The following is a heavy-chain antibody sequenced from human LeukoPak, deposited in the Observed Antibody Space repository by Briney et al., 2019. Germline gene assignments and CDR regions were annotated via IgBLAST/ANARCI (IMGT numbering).Heavy chain of an antibody. CDR3: ARGGKAMVTLSYYYYYMDV. Sequence: GRSLRLSCAASGFTFDDYAMHWVRQAPGKGLEWVSGISWNSGSIGYADSVKGRFTISRDNAKNSLYLQMNSLRAEDTALYYCARGGKAMVTLSYYYYYMDVWGKGTTVTVSS. D-gene: IGHD5-18*01. J-gene: IGHJ6*03. V-gene: IGHV3-9*01. CDR1: GFTFDDYA. CDR2: ISWNSGSI.